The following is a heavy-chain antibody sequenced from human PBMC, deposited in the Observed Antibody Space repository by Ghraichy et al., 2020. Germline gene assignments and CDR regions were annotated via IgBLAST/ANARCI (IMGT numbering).Heavy chain of an antibody. V-gene: IGHV4-34*01. CDR2: INHSGST. Sequence: SQTLSLTCAVYGGSFSGYYWSWIRQPPGKGLEWIGEINHSGSTNYNPSLKSRVTISVDTSKNQFSLKPSSVTAADTAVYYCAREISVAGTWVDYWGQGTLVTVSS. CDR1: GGSFSGYY. CDR3: AREISVAGTWVDY. J-gene: IGHJ4*02. D-gene: IGHD6-19*01.